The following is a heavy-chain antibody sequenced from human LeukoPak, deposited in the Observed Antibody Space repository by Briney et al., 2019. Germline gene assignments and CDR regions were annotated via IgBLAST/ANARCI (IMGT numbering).Heavy chain of an antibody. CDR2: LYTGGET. CDR3: ARGFAPAYNFGVFDY. D-gene: IGHD5-24*01. Sequence: GGSLRLSCAASGSSFSSYSMNWVRQAPGKGLEWVSLLYTGGETNYADSVKGRFTMSRDTSKNTVSLHMNSLRAEDAAVYYCARGFAPAYNFGVFDYWGQGTLVTVSS. V-gene: IGHV3-53*01. CDR1: GSSFSSYS. J-gene: IGHJ4*02.